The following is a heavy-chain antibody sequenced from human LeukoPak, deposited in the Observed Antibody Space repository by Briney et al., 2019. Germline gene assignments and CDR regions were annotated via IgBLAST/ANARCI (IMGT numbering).Heavy chain of an antibody. CDR2: INPNSGGT. CDR1: GYTFTGYY. D-gene: IGHD3-16*01. V-gene: IGHV1-2*02. J-gene: IGHJ6*03. CDR3: ARGGPKYSYYYMDV. Sequence: ASVKVSCKASGYTFTGYYMHWVRQAPGRGLEWMGWINPNSGGTNYAQKFQGRVTMTRDTSISTAYMELSRLRSDDTAVYYCARGGPKYSYYYMDVWGKGTTVTVSS.